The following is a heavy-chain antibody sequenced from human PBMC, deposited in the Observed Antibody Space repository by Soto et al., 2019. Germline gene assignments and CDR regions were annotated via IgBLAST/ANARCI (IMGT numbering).Heavy chain of an antibody. J-gene: IGHJ6*02. CDR2: ISHDGSNK. Sequence: PGGSLRLSCAASGFTFSSYAMHWVRQAPGKGLEWVAVISHDGSNKYYADSVKGRFTISRDNSKNTLYLQMNSLRAEDTAVYYCARDLIGFRGWYLGVSYYGMDVWGQGTTVTVSS. CDR1: GFTFSSYA. CDR3: ARDLIGFRGWYLGVSYYGMDV. V-gene: IGHV3-30-3*01. D-gene: IGHD6-19*01.